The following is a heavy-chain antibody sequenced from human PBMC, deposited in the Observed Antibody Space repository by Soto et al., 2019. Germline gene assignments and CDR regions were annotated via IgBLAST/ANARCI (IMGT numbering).Heavy chain of an antibody. V-gene: IGHV3-30-3*01. CDR1: GFTFSSYA. CDR3: ARGRGVVTLSRY. Sequence: QVQLVESGGGVVQPGRSLRLSCAASGFTFSSYAMHWVRQAPGKGLEWVAVISYDGSNKYYADSVKGRFTISRDNSKNTRYLQMNSLRAEDTAVYYCARGRGVVTLSRYWGQGTLVTVSS. D-gene: IGHD2-21*02. CDR2: ISYDGSNK. J-gene: IGHJ4*02.